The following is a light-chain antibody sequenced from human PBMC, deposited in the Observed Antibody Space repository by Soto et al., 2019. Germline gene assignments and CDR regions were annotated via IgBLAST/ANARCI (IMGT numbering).Light chain of an antibody. Sequence: QSVLAQPASVSGSPGQSITISCTVTGSDVRTYNLVSWYQQHPGKVPKLIIYEASKRPSGVSNRSSGSQPGNTASLTVSGLQAEDEADYYCCSYAGDKTYVFGSGTKVTVL. CDR1: GSDVRTYNL. V-gene: IGLV2-23*01. J-gene: IGLJ1*01. CDR2: EAS. CDR3: CSYAGDKTYV.